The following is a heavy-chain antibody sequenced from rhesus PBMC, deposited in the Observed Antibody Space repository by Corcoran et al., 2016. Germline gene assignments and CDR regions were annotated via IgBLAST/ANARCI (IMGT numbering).Heavy chain of an antibody. CDR3: TRDVYCSGIYCYARFDV. D-gene: IGHD2-27*01. J-gene: IGHJ5-1*01. Sequence: EVQLVESGGGLVQPGGSLRLSCAASGFTFSSYDMSWVRQALGKGLEWVPSISNTGKTVYYAESGKGRLTIPRDNAKTSLSLQMNSLKTEDTAVYYCTRDVYCSGIYCYARFDVWGPGVLVTVSS. V-gene: IGHV3S4*01. CDR2: ISNTGKTV. CDR1: GFTFSSYD.